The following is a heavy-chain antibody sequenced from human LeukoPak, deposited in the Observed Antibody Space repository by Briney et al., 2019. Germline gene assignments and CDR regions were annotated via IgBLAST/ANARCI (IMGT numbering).Heavy chain of an antibody. CDR2: ISYDGSNK. Sequence: GGSLRLSCAASGFTFSSYAMHWVRQAPGKGLEWVAVISYDGSNKYYADSVKGRFTISRDNSKNTLYLQMNSLRAEDTAVYHCARGSTFFDYWGQGTLVTVSS. V-gene: IGHV3-30*04. D-gene: IGHD5/OR15-5a*01. J-gene: IGHJ4*02. CDR3: ARGSTFFDY. CDR1: GFTFSSYA.